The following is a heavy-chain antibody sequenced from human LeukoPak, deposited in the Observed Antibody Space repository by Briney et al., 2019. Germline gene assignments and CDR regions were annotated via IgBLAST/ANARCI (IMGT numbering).Heavy chain of an antibody. CDR1: GFTFSSYW. J-gene: IGHJ4*02. D-gene: IGHD6-6*01. Sequence: GGSLRLSCAASGFTFSSYWMHWVRQAPGKGLEWVAVISYDGSNQYYADSVKGRFTISRDNSKNTAYLQMNSLKTEDTAVYYCARDSSSEGPFDYWGQGTLVTVSS. V-gene: IGHV3-30*03. CDR3: ARDSSSEGPFDY. CDR2: ISYDGSNQ.